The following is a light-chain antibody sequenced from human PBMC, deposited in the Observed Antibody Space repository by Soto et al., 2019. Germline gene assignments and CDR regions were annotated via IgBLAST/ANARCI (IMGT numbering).Light chain of an antibody. CDR2: LEGSGSY. J-gene: IGLJ3*02. V-gene: IGLV4-60*02. Sequence: QPVLTQSSSASASLGSSVKLTCTLSSGHSSYIIAWHQQQPGKAPRYLMKLEGSGSYNKGSGVPDRFSGSSSGADRYLTISNLQFEDEADYYCETWDSNTLLFGGGTKVTVL. CDR3: ETWDSNTLL. CDR1: SGHSSYI.